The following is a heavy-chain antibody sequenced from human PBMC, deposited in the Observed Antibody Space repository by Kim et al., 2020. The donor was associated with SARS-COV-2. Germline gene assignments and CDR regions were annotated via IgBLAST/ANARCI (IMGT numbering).Heavy chain of an antibody. J-gene: IGHJ4*02. V-gene: IGHV1-2*06. D-gene: IGHD6-19*01. CDR2: INPNSGGT. CDR3: ASRIGYSSGWDFDY. Sequence: ASVKVSCKASGYTFTGYYMHWVRQAPGQGLEWMGRINPNSGGTNHAQKFQGRVTMTRDTSISTAYMELRRLRSDDTAVYHCASRIGYSSGWDFDYWGRGTLVTVSS. CDR1: GYTFTGYY.